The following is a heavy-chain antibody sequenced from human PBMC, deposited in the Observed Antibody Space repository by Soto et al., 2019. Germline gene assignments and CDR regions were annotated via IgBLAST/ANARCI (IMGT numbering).Heavy chain of an antibody. D-gene: IGHD1-1*01. V-gene: IGHV3-23*01. CDR2: IDEDGSTT. J-gene: IGHJ4*02. CDR3: ARVLYGFSYGKCDY. CDR1: GFIFSDHG. Sequence: LRLSCAVSGFIFSDHGMNWVRQAPGKGLEWVSSIDEDGSTTHYADSVKGRFTIPRDNSKNTLYLQMDSLRAEDTALYYCARVLYGFSYGKCDYWGQGTLVTVSS.